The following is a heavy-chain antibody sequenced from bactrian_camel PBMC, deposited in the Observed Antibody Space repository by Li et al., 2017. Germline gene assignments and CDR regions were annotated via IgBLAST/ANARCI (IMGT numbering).Heavy chain of an antibody. D-gene: IGHD6*01. Sequence: HVQLVESGGGLVQPGRSLRLACVTSGFNFDDYPMGWFRQAPGKEREGVASISTGGSPYYVGSVKGRFTISQDKGKNTVYLQMNELKPEDSAVYYCAADCCSSWFRASYSSLIVWGQGTQVTVS. J-gene: IGHJ4*01. CDR3: AADCCSSWFRASYSSLIV. CDR1: GFNFDDYP. CDR2: ISTGGSP. V-gene: IGHV3S61*01.